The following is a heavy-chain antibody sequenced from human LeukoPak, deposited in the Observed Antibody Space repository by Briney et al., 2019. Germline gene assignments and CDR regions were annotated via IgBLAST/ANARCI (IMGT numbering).Heavy chain of an antibody. CDR2: INHSGST. J-gene: IGHJ4*02. CDR1: GGSFSGYY. Sequence: PSETLSLTCAVYGGSFSGYYWSWIPQPPGKGLEWIGEINHSGSTNYNPSLKSRVTISVDTSKNQFSLKLSSVTAADTAVYYCARHRGYDFWSGYYYYFDYWGQGTLVTVSS. CDR3: ARHRGYDFWSGYYYYFDY. V-gene: IGHV4-34*01. D-gene: IGHD3-3*01.